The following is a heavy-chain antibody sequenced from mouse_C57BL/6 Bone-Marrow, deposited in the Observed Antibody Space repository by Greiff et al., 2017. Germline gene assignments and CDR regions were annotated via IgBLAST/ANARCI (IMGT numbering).Heavy chain of an antibody. V-gene: IGHV2-5*01. Sequence: QVQLQQSGPGLVQPSQSLSITCTVSGFSLTSYGVHWVRQSPGKGLEWLGVIWRGGSTDYNAAFMSRLSITKDNSKSQVFFKMNSLQADDTAIYYCAKKRYYGSSYWYFDVWGTGTTVTVSS. CDR2: IWRGGST. D-gene: IGHD1-1*01. CDR1: GFSLTSYG. J-gene: IGHJ1*03. CDR3: AKKRYYGSSYWYFDV.